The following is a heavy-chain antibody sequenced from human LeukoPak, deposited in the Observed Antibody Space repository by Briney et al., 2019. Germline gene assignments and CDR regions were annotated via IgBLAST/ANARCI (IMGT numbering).Heavy chain of an antibody. CDR1: GFIFDDYA. CDR2: IRSKGYGGTT. D-gene: IGHD3-10*01. J-gene: IGHJ4*02. V-gene: IGHV3-49*04. CDR3: ARDGSRGVVMNY. Sequence: GGSLRLSCTASGFIFDDYAMSWVRQAPGQALEWIGFIRSKGYGGTTEYAESMKGRFTISRDDSKSIAYLQMNSLKIEDTAVYCCARDGSRGVVMNYWGQGTLVTVSS.